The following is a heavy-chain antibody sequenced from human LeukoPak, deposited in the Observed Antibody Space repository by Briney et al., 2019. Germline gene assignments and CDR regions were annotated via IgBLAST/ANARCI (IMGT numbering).Heavy chain of an antibody. V-gene: IGHV3-30*02. Sequence: GGTLRLSCAASGFTFSSYGMHWVRQAPGKGLEWVAFIRYDGSNKYYADSVKGRFTISRDNSKNTRYLQMNGLRAEDTAVYYCARGRGWVWISSDAFDIWGQGTMVTVPS. CDR2: IRYDGSNK. D-gene: IGHD2-2*03. CDR1: GFTFSSYG. J-gene: IGHJ3*02. CDR3: ARGRGWVWISSDAFDI.